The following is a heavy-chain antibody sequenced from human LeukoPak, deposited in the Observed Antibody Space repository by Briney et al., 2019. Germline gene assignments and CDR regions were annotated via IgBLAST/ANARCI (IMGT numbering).Heavy chain of an antibody. CDR1: GDSVTGYY. V-gene: IGHV4-59*02. J-gene: IGHJ4*02. CDR2: IYKIGTT. Sequence: SETLSLTCTVFGDSVTGYYLNWVRQPPGKGLEWIGHIYKIGTTNYNPSLKSRLTISVDTSKNQFSLKLSSVTAADTAVYYCARRGDYSGYDFFDYWGQGTLVTVSS. D-gene: IGHD5-12*01. CDR3: ARRGDYSGYDFFDY.